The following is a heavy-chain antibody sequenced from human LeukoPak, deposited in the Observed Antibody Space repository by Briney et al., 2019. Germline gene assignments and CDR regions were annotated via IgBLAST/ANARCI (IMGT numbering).Heavy chain of an antibody. V-gene: IGHV3-7*01. CDR3: ARDSWRVLDY. CDR1: GFTFGNYW. Sequence: GGSLRLSCAASGFTFGNYWMSWVRQAPGKGLEWVANIKVDGSDKNYVDSVKGRFTISRNNAKNSLYLQMNSLRAEDTAVYYCARDSWRVLDYWGQGTLVTVSS. J-gene: IGHJ4*02. CDR2: IKVDGSDK. D-gene: IGHD2-2*01.